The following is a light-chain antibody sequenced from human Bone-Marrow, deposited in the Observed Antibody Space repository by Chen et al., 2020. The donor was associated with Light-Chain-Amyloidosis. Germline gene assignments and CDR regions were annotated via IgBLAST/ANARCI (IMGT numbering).Light chain of an antibody. CDR2: EVS. Sequence: QSALTQPPFVSGSPGQSVTISCTAASSDVGSYNRVSWYQQPPGTVPKLLIYEVSNRPSGVPDRFSASKSGNTASLTISGLQAEDEADYYCSSYSSGSTFVIFGGGTKLTVL. J-gene: IGLJ2*01. V-gene: IGLV2-18*02. CDR3: SSYSSGSTFVI. CDR1: SSDVGSYNR.